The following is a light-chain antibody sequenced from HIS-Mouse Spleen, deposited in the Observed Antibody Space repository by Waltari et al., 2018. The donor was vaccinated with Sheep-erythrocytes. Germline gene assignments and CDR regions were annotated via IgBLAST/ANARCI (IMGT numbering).Light chain of an antibody. V-gene: IGKV3-15*01. CDR3: QEYNNSPPPYS. J-gene: IGKJ2*01. Sequence: EIVMTQSPATLSVSPGERATLPCKASQSVSSNLAWYQQNPGKAPSLIIYGASTRATGIRARFSGSGSGTEFTHTISSMQSEDFAVYYCQEYNNSPPPYSFGQGTKLEIK. CDR1: QSVSSN. CDR2: GAS.